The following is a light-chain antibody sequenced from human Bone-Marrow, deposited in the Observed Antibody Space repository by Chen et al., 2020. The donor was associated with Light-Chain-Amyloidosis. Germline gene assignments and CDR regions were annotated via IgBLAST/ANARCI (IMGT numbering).Light chain of an antibody. J-gene: IGLJ1*01. Sequence: QSALTQSASVSGSHSHWLTLCCTGTSSDDGGYNHLSWYQQHPVNAPKLMVYDVSNRPSAVSDRVSGSKSGTTGSLEIAGLKPEDEADYYCNSYRSSSTHYVFGTATRVTVL. CDR1: SSDDGGYNH. CDR3: NSYRSSSTHYV. V-gene: IGLV2-14*03. CDR2: DVS.